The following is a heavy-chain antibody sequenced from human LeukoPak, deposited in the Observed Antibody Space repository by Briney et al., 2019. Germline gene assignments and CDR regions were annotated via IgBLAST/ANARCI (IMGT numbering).Heavy chain of an antibody. CDR3: ARLSGRVVCSAGSCYIDS. V-gene: IGHV5-51*01. Sequence: GESLKISCKGSGYRFTSDWIGWVRQMLGKGLEWMGIIYPGDSDTRYSPSFQGQVTISADKSVNTAYLQWSSLKASDTAMYYCARLSGRVVCSAGSCYIDSWGQGTLVTVSS. D-gene: IGHD2-15*01. J-gene: IGHJ4*02. CDR1: GYRFTSDW. CDR2: IYPGDSDT.